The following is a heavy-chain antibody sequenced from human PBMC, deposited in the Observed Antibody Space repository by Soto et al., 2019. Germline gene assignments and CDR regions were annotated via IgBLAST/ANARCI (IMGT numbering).Heavy chain of an antibody. J-gene: IGHJ6*02. CDR1: GFTFSDYA. CDR3: TRVGPGRYFDWLWLYDYYGMDV. Sequence: PGGSLRLSCTASGFTFSDYAMSWVRHAPGKGLEWVGFIRSKAYGGTTEYAASVKVRFTISRDDSKSIAYLQMNSLKPEDTVVYYCTRVGPGRYFDWLWLYDYYGMDVWGQGTTVTVSS. V-gene: IGHV3-49*04. CDR2: IRSKAYGGTT. D-gene: IGHD3-9*01.